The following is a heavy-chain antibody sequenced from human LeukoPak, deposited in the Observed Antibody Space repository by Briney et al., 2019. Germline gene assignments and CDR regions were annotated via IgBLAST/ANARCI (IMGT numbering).Heavy chain of an antibody. CDR3: ARDARLRYYDSSGYYFSGVVPNYYYYGMDV. CDR1: GGTSSSYA. CDR2: IIPIFGTA. D-gene: IGHD3-22*01. Sequence: GASVKVSCKASGGTSSSYAISWVRQAPGQGLEWMGGIIPIFGTANYAQKFQGRVTITADESTSTAYMELSSLRSEDTAVYYCARDARLRYYDSSGYYFSGVVPNYYYYGMDVWGQGTTVTVSS. V-gene: IGHV1-69*13. J-gene: IGHJ6*02.